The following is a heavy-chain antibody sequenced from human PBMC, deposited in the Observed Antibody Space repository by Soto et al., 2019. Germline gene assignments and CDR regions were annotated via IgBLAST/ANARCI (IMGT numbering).Heavy chain of an antibody. D-gene: IGHD2-21*01. J-gene: IGHJ6*02. CDR1: GFTFGSYW. V-gene: IGHV3-74*01. CDR2: ISIDGSRT. CDR3: ARAPPGYSVGYRYYGMDG. Sequence: EVQLVESGGGLVQPGGSLRLSCAAPGFTFGSYWMHWVRQAPGKGLVWVSHISIDGSRTTYADSVKGRFTISRDNAKSTLYRRMNSLRAEDTAVYYCARAPPGYSVGYRYYGMDGWGQGTTVTVSS.